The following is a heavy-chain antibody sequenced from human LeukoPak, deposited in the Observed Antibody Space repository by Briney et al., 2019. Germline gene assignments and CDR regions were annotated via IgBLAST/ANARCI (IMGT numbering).Heavy chain of an antibody. J-gene: IGHJ4*02. Sequence: GGSLRLSCAASGFTFSSYGMHWVRQAPGKGLEWVAFIRYDGSNKYYADSVKGRFTISRDNSKNTLYLQMNSLRAEDTAVYYCARDPSNYGDYFQYYFDYWGQGTLVTVSS. CDR3: ARDPSNYGDYFQYYFDY. V-gene: IGHV3-30*02. CDR2: IRYDGSNK. D-gene: IGHD4-17*01. CDR1: GFTFSSYG.